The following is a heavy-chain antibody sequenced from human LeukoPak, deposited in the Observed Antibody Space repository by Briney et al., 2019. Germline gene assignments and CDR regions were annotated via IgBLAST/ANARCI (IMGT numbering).Heavy chain of an antibody. CDR2: IYYSGST. CDR1: GGSISSSSYY. Sequence: KPSETLSLTCTVSGGSISSSSYYWGWIRQPPGKGLEWIGSIYYSGSTNYNPSLKSRVTISVDTSKNQFSLELSSVTAADTAVYYCARAGGVVGAIDYWGQGTLITVSS. V-gene: IGHV4-39*07. CDR3: ARAGGVVGAIDY. J-gene: IGHJ4*02. D-gene: IGHD1-26*01.